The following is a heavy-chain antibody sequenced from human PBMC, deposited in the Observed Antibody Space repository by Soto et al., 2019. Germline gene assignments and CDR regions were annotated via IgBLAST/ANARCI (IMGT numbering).Heavy chain of an antibody. V-gene: IGHV4-34*01. Sequence: QVQLQQWGAGLLKPSETLSLTCAVYGGSFSGYYWSWIRQPPGKGLGWIGEINHSGSTNYNPSLKSRATISVDPSKNQFSLRLSSVTAADTAVYYCATKYCSSTSCYEVENWFDPWGQGCLVTVSS. J-gene: IGHJ5*02. CDR1: GGSFSGYY. CDR2: INHSGST. CDR3: ATKYCSSTSCYEVENWFDP. D-gene: IGHD2-2*01.